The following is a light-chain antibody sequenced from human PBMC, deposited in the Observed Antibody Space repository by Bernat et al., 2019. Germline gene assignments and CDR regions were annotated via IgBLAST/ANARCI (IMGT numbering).Light chain of an antibody. V-gene: IGLV1-47*01. CDR3: AAWDDRLSAYV. Sequence: QSVLTQPPSASGTPGQRVTISCSGSSFNIGTNYVYWYQLLPETAPKLLIFKTDQRPSGVPDRFSASQSGTSASLALSGLQSEDEAEYSCAAWDDRLSAYVFGPGTKVTVL. CDR2: KTD. CDR1: SFNIGTNY. J-gene: IGLJ1*01.